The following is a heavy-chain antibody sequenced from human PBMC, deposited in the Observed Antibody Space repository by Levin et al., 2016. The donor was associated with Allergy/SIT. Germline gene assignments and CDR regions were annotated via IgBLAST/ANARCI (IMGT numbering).Heavy chain of an antibody. CDR1: GFTFSSYA. V-gene: IGHV3-23*01. Sequence: GGSLRLSCAASGFTFSSYAMSWVRQAPGKGLEWVSTISDSGGSTYYADSVKGRFTISRDNSKNTLYLQMNSLRAEDTAVYYCAKDPSVSGSYDGVDYWGQGTLVTVSS. D-gene: IGHD1-26*01. CDR2: ISDSGGST. J-gene: IGHJ4*02. CDR3: AKDPSVSGSYDGVDY.